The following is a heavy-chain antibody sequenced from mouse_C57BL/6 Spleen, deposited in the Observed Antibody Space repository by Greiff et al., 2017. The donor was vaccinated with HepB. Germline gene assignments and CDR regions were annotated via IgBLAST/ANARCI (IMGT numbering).Heavy chain of an antibody. Sequence: DVQLQESGPGLVKPSQSLSLTCSVTGYSITSGYYWNWIRQFPGNKLEWMGYISYDGSNNYNPSLKNRITITRDTSKNQFYRKLNSVTTEDTATYYCARYYSNYEAWFAYWGQGTLVTVSA. D-gene: IGHD2-5*01. J-gene: IGHJ3*01. CDR2: ISYDGSN. V-gene: IGHV3-6*01. CDR3: ARYYSNYEAWFAY. CDR1: GYSITSGYY.